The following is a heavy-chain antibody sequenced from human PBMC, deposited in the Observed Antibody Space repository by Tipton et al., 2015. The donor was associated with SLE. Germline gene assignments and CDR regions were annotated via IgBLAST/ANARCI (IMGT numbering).Heavy chain of an antibody. Sequence: SLRLSCAASGFTFSSYAMSWVRQAPGKGLEWVSVIYSGGSTYYADSVKGRFTISRDNSKNTLYLQMNSLRAEDTAVYYCASGVGPIDYWGQGTLVTVSS. J-gene: IGHJ4*02. CDR1: GFTFSSYA. V-gene: IGHV3-23*03. CDR2: IYSGGST. CDR3: ASGVGPIDY. D-gene: IGHD1-26*01.